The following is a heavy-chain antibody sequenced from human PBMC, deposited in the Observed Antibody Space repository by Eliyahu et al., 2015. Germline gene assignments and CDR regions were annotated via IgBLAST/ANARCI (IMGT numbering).Heavy chain of an antibody. V-gene: IGHV5-51*01. CDR2: IYPGDSDT. Sequence: EVQLVQSGAEVKKPGESLKISCKGSGXSFTXXWXGWVRQMPGKGLEWMGIIYPGDSDTRYSPSFQGQVTISADKSISTAYLQWSSLKASDTAMYYCARSTSLAVAGGHFDYWGQGTLVTVSS. CDR3: ARSTSLAVAGGHFDY. D-gene: IGHD6-19*01. CDR1: GXSFTXXW. J-gene: IGHJ4*02.